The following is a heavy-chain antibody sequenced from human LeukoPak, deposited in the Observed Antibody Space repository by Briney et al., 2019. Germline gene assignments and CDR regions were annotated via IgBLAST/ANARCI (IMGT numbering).Heavy chain of an antibody. D-gene: IGHD2-2*01. Sequence: PGGSRRLSCAASGFTFSDYYMSWIRQAPGKGLEWVSYISSSGSTIYYADSVKGRFTISRDNAKNSLYLQMNSLRAEDTAVYYCARGTAIDIVVVPAAIDYWGQGTLVTVSS. CDR1: GFTFSDYY. CDR2: ISSSGSTI. J-gene: IGHJ4*02. CDR3: ARGTAIDIVVVPAAIDY. V-gene: IGHV3-11*04.